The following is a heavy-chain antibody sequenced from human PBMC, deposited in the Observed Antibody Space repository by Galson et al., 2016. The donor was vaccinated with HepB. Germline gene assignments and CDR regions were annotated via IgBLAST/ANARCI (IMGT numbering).Heavy chain of an antibody. CDR1: GFMFETYW. CDR3: ARGRATSVRGLVGYYFDW. CDR2: IKQDGNEK. V-gene: IGHV3-7*01. Sequence: SLRLSCAGSGFMFETYWMSWVRRAPGKGLEWVANIKQDGNEKFYADSLRGRFTVSRDNAQNSVFLQMNSLRAEDTAVYYCARGRATSVRGLVGYYFDWWGQGTRVAVSS. J-gene: IGHJ4*02. D-gene: IGHD3-10*01.